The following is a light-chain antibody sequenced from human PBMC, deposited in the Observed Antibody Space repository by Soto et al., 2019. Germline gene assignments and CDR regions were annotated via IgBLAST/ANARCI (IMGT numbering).Light chain of an antibody. CDR3: QQYNGYWT. V-gene: IGKV1-5*03. CDR2: EAS. Sequence: DIQMTQSPSTLSAAGGDRVTITCRARQSISDSLAWYQQKPGKAPKLLIYEASSLKSGVPSRFSGSRSGTEYTLNISSLQPDDFATYYCQQYNGYWTFGQGTKVEIK. J-gene: IGKJ1*01. CDR1: QSISDS.